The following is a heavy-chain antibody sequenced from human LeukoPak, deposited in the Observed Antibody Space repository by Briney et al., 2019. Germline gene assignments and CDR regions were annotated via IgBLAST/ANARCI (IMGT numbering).Heavy chain of an antibody. Sequence: GGSLRLSCAASGFTFDDYAMHWVRQAPGKGLEWVSGISWNSGGIGYADSVKGRFTISRDNAKNSLYLQMNSLRAGDMALYYCAKDIGYDFWSGLDYWGQGTLVTVSS. D-gene: IGHD3-3*01. V-gene: IGHV3-9*03. CDR2: ISWNSGGI. J-gene: IGHJ4*02. CDR1: GFTFDDYA. CDR3: AKDIGYDFWSGLDY.